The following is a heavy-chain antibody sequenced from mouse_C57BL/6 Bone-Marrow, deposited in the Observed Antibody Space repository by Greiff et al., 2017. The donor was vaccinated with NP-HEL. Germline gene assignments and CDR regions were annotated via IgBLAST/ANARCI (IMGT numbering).Heavy chain of an antibody. CDR2: IHPSDSYT. D-gene: IGHD1-1*01. CDR1: GYTFTSYW. J-gene: IGHJ3*01. CDR3: AMLIYYYGSSPAWFAY. V-gene: IGHV1-74*01. Sequence: QVQLQQPGAELVKPGASVKVSCKASGYTFTSYWMHWVKQRPGQGLEWIGRIHPSDSYTNYNQKFKGKATLTVDKSSSTAYMQLSSLTSEDSAVYYCAMLIYYYGSSPAWFAYWGQGTLVTVSA.